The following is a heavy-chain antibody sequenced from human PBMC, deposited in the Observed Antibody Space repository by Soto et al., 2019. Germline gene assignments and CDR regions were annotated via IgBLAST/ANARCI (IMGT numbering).Heavy chain of an antibody. CDR3: AREGTCSSTSCPTYFSFGMDV. J-gene: IGHJ6*02. CDR2: ISAYNGNT. CDR1: GYTFASYG. D-gene: IGHD2-2*01. V-gene: IGHV1-18*01. Sequence: QVQLVQSGAEVKKPGASVKVSCKASGYTFASYGISWVRQAPGQGLEWMVWISAYNGNTNYAQKLQGRATMTTDTFTRTAYMEVRSLRSDDTAVYYCAREGTCSSTSCPTYFSFGMDVWGQGTTVTVSS.